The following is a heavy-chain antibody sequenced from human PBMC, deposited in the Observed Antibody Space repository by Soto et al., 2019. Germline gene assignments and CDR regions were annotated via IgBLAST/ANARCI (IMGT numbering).Heavy chain of an antibody. CDR3: AKAPNCSGGSCYSARLSFQH. D-gene: IGHD2-15*01. CDR1: GFTFSSYA. V-gene: IGHV3-23*01. CDR2: ISGSGGST. J-gene: IGHJ1*01. Sequence: GGSLRLSCAASGFTFSSYAMSWVRQAPGKGLEWVSAISGSGGSTYYADSVKGRFTIARDKSKNTLYLQMNSLRAEDTAVYYCAKAPNCSGGSCYSARLSFQHWGQGTLVTVSS.